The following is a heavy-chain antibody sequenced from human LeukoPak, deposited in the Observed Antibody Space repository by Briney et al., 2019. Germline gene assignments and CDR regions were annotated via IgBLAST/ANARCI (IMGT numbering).Heavy chain of an antibody. J-gene: IGHJ6*03. V-gene: IGHV1-18*01. CDR1: GYTFTSCG. CDR3: ARGSGARGNYYMDV. D-gene: IGHD3-10*01. CDR2: ISAYNGNT. Sequence: ASVKVSCKASGYTFTSCGISWVRQAPGQGLEWMGWISAYNGNTNYAQKLQGRVTMTTDTSTSTAYMELRSLRSDDTAVYYCARGSGARGNYYMDVWGKGTTVTISS.